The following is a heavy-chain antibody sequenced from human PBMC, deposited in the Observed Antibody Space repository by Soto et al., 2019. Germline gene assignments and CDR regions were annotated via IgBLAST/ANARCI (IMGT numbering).Heavy chain of an antibody. CDR1: GFTFSSYG. CDR2: IWYDGSNK. CDR3: ARSIAAAGTAHYYYMDV. V-gene: IGHV3-33*01. J-gene: IGHJ6*03. D-gene: IGHD6-13*01. Sequence: GGFLRLSCAASGFTFSSYGMHWVRQAPGKGLEWVAVIWYDGSNKYYADSVKGRFTISRDNSKNTLYLQMNSLRAEDTAVYYCARSIAAAGTAHYYYMDVWGKGTTVTVSS.